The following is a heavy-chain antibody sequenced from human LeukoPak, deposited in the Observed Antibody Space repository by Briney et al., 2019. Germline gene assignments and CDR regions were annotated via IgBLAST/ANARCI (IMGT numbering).Heavy chain of an antibody. J-gene: IGHJ4*02. D-gene: IGHD3-22*01. CDR3: ARLRNYYDSSGSQLGY. CDR1: GYTFTGYY. CDR2: INPNSGGT. V-gene: IGHV1-2*02. Sequence: ASVKVSCKASGYTFTGYYMHWVRQAPGQGLEWMGWINPNSGGTNYAQKFQGRVTMTRDTSVSTAYMELSRLRSDDTAVYYCARLRNYYDSSGSQLGYWGQGTLVTVSS.